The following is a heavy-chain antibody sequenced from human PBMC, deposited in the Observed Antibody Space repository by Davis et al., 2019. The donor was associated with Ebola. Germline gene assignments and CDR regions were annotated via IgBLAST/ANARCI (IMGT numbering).Heavy chain of an antibody. V-gene: IGHV3-53*05. CDR1: GFTVSSNH. D-gene: IGHD6-19*01. J-gene: IGHJ4*02. CDR2: IYDQST. CDR3: ATTQWLREFDN. Sequence: GESLRLSCTASGFTVSSNHMSWVRQAPGKGLEWVSVIYDQSTAYADAVRGRFIISRDKSNNTLYLEMSSLRVDDTAVYYCATTQWLREFDNWGQGTLVTVSS.